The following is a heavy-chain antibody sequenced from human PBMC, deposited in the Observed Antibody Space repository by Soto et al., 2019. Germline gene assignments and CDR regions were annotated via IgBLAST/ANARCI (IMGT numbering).Heavy chain of an antibody. V-gene: IGHV4-39*02. J-gene: IGHJ4*02. D-gene: IGHD2-15*01. Sequence: QLQLQESGPGLVKPSETLSLTCTVSGGSISSSSYYWGWNRQPPGKGLEWIGSIYYRGNTYYNPSLRSRVTISVDTSKNQFSLKLSSVTAADTAVYYCAREGGGYCSGGSCQVDYWGQGTLVTVSS. CDR1: GGSISSSSYY. CDR3: AREGGGYCSGGSCQVDY. CDR2: IYYRGNT.